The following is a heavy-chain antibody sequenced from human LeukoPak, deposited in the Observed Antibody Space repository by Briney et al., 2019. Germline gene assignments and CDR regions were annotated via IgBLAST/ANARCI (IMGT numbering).Heavy chain of an antibody. CDR3: ARDPRASYESSDYYYPGDY. J-gene: IGHJ4*02. V-gene: IGHV1-46*01. CDR2: INPSGGST. D-gene: IGHD3-22*01. Sequence: ASVKLSCKTSGYTFTSYYIHWVRQAPGQGLEWMAIINPSGGSTRYARKFQGRVTMTRDTSTSTVYMELSSLRSEDTAVYYCARDPRASYESSDYYYPGDYWGQGTLVTVSS. CDR1: GYTFTSYY.